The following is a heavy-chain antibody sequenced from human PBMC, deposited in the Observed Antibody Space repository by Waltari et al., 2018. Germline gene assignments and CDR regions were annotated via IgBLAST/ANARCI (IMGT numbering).Heavy chain of an antibody. CDR1: GFTFSSYA. D-gene: IGHD1-26*01. CDR2: ISGSGGST. Sequence: EVQLVESGGGLVQPGGSLRLSCAASGFTFSSYAMSWVRQAPGKGLGWVSAISGSGGSTYYADSVKGRFTISRDNSKNTLYLQMNSLRAEDTAVYYCAKDNSGSYDRVEYFQHWGQGTLVTVSS. V-gene: IGHV3-23*04. J-gene: IGHJ1*01. CDR3: AKDNSGSYDRVEYFQH.